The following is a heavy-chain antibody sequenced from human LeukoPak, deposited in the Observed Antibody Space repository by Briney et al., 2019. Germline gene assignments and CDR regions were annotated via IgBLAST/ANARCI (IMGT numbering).Heavy chain of an antibody. Sequence: RGSLRLSCAASGFTFSSYAMSWVSQAPGKGLEWVSAISGSGGSTYYADSVKGRFTISRDNSKNTLYLQMNSLRAEDTAVYYCAKDRGYSYGDLNWFDPWGQGTLVTVSS. J-gene: IGHJ5*02. CDR1: GFTFSSYA. CDR2: ISGSGGST. CDR3: AKDRGYSYGDLNWFDP. D-gene: IGHD5-18*01. V-gene: IGHV3-23*01.